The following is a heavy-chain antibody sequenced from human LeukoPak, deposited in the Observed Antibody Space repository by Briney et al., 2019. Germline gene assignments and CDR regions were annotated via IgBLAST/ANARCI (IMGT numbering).Heavy chain of an antibody. CDR3: ARDFRYSSGWYDWYFDL. V-gene: IGHV4-59*01. Sequence: SATLYLTCTASGGSISSYYWRWIRQPPGQGLEWIGYIHYSGSTNCSPSLNRRVTISVDTSKNQFSLKLSSVTAADTAVYYCARDFRYSSGWYDWYFDLWGRGTLVTVSS. CDR2: IHYSGST. D-gene: IGHD6-19*01. J-gene: IGHJ2*01. CDR1: GGSISSYY.